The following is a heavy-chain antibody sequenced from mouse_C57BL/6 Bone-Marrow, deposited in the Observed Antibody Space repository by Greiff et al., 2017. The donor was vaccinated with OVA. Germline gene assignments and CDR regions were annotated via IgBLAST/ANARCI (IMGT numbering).Heavy chain of an antibody. CDR1: GYAFSSYW. J-gene: IGHJ1*03. CDR2: IYPGYGDS. CDR3: ARLTAVVATNFDV. D-gene: IGHD1-1*01. V-gene: IGHV1-82*01. Sequence: VQRVESGPELVKPGASVKISCKASGYAFSSYWMNWVKQRPGKGLEWIGRIYPGYGDSTSNWTFTVKATLTADKSSSTAYMQLSSLTSEDSAVYFGARLTAVVATNFDVWGKGTTVTVSS.